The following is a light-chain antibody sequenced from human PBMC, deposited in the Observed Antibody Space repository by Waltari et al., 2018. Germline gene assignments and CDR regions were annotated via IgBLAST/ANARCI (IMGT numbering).Light chain of an antibody. CDR1: QSVSSS. CDR3: QQYSNWPHS. CDR2: GAS. V-gene: IGKV3-15*01. J-gene: IGKJ2*03. Sequence: EIVLTQSPATLSLSPGERATLSCRASQSVSSSLAWYQQKPGQAPRLLIYGASSRATGIPDRFSGSGSGTDFTLTFSSLEPEDFAVYYCQQYSNWPHSFGQGTKVEIK.